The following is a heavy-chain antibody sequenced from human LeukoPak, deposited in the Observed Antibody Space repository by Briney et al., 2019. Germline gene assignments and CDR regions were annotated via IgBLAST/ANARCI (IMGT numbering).Heavy chain of an antibody. D-gene: IGHD6-19*01. CDR2: ISAYNGNT. Sequence: ASVKVSCKASGYTFTSYGIIWVRQAPGQGLEWMGWISAYNGNTNYAQKLQGRVTMTTDTSTSTAYMELRSLRSDDTAVYYCARDFAQYSSGWYPNWFDPWGQGTLVTVSS. V-gene: IGHV1-18*01. CDR3: ARDFAQYSSGWYPNWFDP. CDR1: GYTFTSYG. J-gene: IGHJ5*02.